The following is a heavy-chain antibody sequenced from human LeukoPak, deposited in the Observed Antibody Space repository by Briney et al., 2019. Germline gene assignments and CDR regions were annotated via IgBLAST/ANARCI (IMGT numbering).Heavy chain of an antibody. D-gene: IGHD3-3*01. CDR2: ISSSSSYI. CDR3: ARGATYYDFWSGYDYYYCMDV. Sequence: GALRLSFAASGFTFSSYSMNWVRQAPGKGLEWASSISSSSSYIYYADSVKGRFTISRDNAKNSLYLQMNSLRAEDTAVYYCARGATYYDFWSGYDYYYCMDVWGKGTTVTVSS. J-gene: IGHJ6*03. CDR1: GFTFSSYS. V-gene: IGHV3-21*01.